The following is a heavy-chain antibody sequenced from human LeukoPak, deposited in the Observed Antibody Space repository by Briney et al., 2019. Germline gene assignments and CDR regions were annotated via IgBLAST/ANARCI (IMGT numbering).Heavy chain of an antibody. CDR2: IALTGLT. V-gene: IGHV4-4*02. CDR1: GGSISDTNW. J-gene: IGHJ4*02. D-gene: IGHD2/OR15-2a*01. Sequence: SGTLTLKYGVSGGSISDTNWWSWVRHPPGQGLEWIGEIALTGLTHYNPSLGSRVTVSLDKSKNQRSLSLTSVTAADTAVYYCSRENGAFCPFGYWGQGTLVTVLS. CDR3: SRENGAFCPFGY.